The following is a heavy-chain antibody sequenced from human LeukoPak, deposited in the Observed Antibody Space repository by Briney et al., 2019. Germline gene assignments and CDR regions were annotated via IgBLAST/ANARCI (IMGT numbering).Heavy chain of an antibody. J-gene: IGHJ5*02. CDR2: INYRGNT. V-gene: IGHV4-59*08. CDR3: ARQWLGPSLSWTSNNWFDP. D-gene: IGHD5-18*01. Sequence: ASETLSLTCTVSGGSINTYYWAWIRQPPGKGLEWIGHINYRGNTNYNPSLKSRVTISVDTPNSQFSLKLISVTAADTAVYYCARQWLGPSLSWTSNNWFDPWGQGTLVTVSS. CDR1: GGSINTYY.